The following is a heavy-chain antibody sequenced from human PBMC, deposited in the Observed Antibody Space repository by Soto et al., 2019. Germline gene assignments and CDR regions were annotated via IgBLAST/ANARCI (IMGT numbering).Heavy chain of an antibody. CDR3: ARRGVLVGVFDF. D-gene: IGHD2-8*02. CDR1: GGSITSSSYY. V-gene: IGHV4-39*07. Sequence: SETLSLTCTVSGGSITSSSYYWGWIRQPPGKGPEWIGSIYYSGSTYYNPSLKSRVTISVDTSKDQFSLKLSSVTAADTAMYYCARRGVLVGVFDFWGQGPLVTVSS. J-gene: IGHJ4*02. CDR2: IYYSGST.